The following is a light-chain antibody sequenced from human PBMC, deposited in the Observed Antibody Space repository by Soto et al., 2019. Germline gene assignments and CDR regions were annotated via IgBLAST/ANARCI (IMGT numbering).Light chain of an antibody. J-gene: IGKJ5*01. CDR1: QGISNY. CDR3: QQSYRTPT. CDR2: GAS. Sequence: DIQMTQSPASLAASVGASVTITCRPSQGISNYLAWYQQKPVKAPKLLIYGASTLQSGVPSRFSGSGSGTDYTLTISSLQPEDFATYYCQQSYRTPTFGQGTRLEI. V-gene: IGKV1-39*01.